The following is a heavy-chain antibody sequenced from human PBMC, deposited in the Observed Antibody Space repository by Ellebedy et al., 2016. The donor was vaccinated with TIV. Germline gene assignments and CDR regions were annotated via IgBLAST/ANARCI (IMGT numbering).Heavy chain of an antibody. CDR3: AKTVERGGLDI. Sequence: PGGSLRLSCEASGFTFDDYAMHWVRQAPGKGLEWVSGISWNRGVIEYADSVKGRFTISRDNAKNSVFLQMNSLRVEGMALDYCAKTVERGGLDIWGQGTVATVSP. CDR2: ISWNRGVI. J-gene: IGHJ3*02. V-gene: IGHV3-9*03. D-gene: IGHD4-23*01. CDR1: GFTFDDYA.